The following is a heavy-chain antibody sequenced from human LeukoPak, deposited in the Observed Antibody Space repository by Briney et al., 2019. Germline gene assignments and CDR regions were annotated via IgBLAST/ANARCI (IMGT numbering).Heavy chain of an antibody. CDR1: GFTFRSHE. J-gene: IGHJ4*02. CDR3: ARGYYDYVWGSYHLFDY. CDR2: ISSSGSTI. Sequence: SGGSLRLSCAASGFTFRSHEMNWVRQAPGKGLEWVSYISSSGSTIYYADSVKGRFTISRDNAKNSLYLQMNSLRAEDTAVYYCARGYYDYVWGSYHLFDYWGQGTLVTVSS. V-gene: IGHV3-48*03. D-gene: IGHD3-16*02.